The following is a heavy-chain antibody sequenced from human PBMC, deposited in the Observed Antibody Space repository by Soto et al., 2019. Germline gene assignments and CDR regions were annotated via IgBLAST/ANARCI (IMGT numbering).Heavy chain of an antibody. Sequence: QVQLVQSGAEVKKPGASVKVSCKASGYTFTSYYMHWVRQAPGQGLEWMGIINPSGGSTSYAQKFRGXXSXTXXTSTSTVYMELSSLRSEDTAVYYCARGGAEMALDYWGQGTLVTVSS. D-gene: IGHD3-16*01. CDR1: GYTFTSYY. CDR2: INPSGGST. CDR3: ARGGAEMALDY. V-gene: IGHV1-46*01. J-gene: IGHJ4*02.